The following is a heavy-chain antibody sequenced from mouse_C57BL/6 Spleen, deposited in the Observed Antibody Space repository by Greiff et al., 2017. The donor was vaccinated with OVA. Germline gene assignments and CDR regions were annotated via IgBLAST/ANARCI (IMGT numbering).Heavy chain of an antibody. CDR1: GYTFTSYW. CDR3: ARRGGVTTVVGAYFDY. CDR2: IDPDGGGT. Sequence: QVQLQQPGAELVKPGASVKLSCKASGYTFTSYWMHWVKQRPGRGLEWIGRIDPDGGGTKYNEKFKGKATLTVDKPSSTAYMQLSSLTSEDSAVYYGARRGGVTTVVGAYFDYWGQGTTLTVSS. D-gene: IGHD1-1*01. J-gene: IGHJ2*01. V-gene: IGHV1-72*01.